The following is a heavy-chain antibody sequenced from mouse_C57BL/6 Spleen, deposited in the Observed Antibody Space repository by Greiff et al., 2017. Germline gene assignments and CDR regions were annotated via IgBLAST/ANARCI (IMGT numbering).Heavy chain of an antibody. V-gene: IGHV1-64*01. CDR2: IHPNSGST. CDR1: GYTFTSYW. D-gene: IGHD1-1*02. CDR3: ARDYYYGGDAMDY. J-gene: IGHJ4*01. Sequence: QVQLQQPGAELVKPGASVKLSCKASGYTFTSYWMHWVKQRPGQGLEWIGMIHPNSGSTNYNEKFKSKATLTVDKSSSTAYMQLSSLTSEDSAVYYCARDYYYGGDAMDYWGQGTSVTVSS.